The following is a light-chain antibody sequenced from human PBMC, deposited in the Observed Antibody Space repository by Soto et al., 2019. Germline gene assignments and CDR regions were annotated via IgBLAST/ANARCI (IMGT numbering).Light chain of an antibody. V-gene: IGLV2-14*01. Sequence: QSALTQPASVSGSPGQSITISCSGTSSDVGGYDYVSWYQQHPGKAPKLMIYDVTNRPSGVSNRFSGSKSGNTASLTISGPQAEDEADYYCSSYTSSRTLVFGGGTKLTVL. CDR2: DVT. J-gene: IGLJ2*01. CDR1: SSDVGGYDY. CDR3: SSYTSSRTLV.